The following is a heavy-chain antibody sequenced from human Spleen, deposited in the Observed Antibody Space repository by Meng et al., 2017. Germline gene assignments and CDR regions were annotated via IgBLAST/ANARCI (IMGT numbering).Heavy chain of an antibody. V-gene: IGHV3-11*04. Sequence: GGSLRLSCAASGFTFSDYYMSWIRQAPGKGLEWVSYISSSGDTIYYADSVKGRFTISRDNAKNSLYLQMNSLRAEDTAVYYCARAYCGGDCYSKHDAFDIWGQGTMVTVSS. CDR2: ISSSGDTI. J-gene: IGHJ3*02. D-gene: IGHD2-21*02. CDR1: GFTFSDYY. CDR3: ARAYCGGDCYSKHDAFDI.